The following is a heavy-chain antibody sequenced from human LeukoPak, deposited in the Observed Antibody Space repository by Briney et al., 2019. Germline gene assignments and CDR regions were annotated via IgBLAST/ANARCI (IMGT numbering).Heavy chain of an antibody. D-gene: IGHD3-10*01. Sequence: PGGSLRLSCAASGFTFSSYGMHWVRQAPGKGLEWVAFIRYDGSNKYYADSVKGRFTISRDNSKNTLYLQMNSLRAEDTAVYYCAKGPVGYGSGDNYMDVWGKGTTVTISS. J-gene: IGHJ6*03. V-gene: IGHV3-30*02. CDR1: GFTFSSYG. CDR2: IRYDGSNK. CDR3: AKGPVGYGSGDNYMDV.